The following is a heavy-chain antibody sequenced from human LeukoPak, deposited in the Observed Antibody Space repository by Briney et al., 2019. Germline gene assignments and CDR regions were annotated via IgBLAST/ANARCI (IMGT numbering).Heavy chain of an antibody. D-gene: IGHD5-12*01. V-gene: IGHV4-34*01. Sequence: SETLSLTCAVYGGSFSGYYWSWIRQPPGKGLEWIGEINHSGSTNYNPSLKSRVTISVDTSKNQFSLKLSSVAAADTAVYYCARGLGLPWLNYYFDYWGQGTLVTVSS. CDR1: GGSFSGYY. CDR2: INHSGST. CDR3: ARGLGLPWLNYYFDY. J-gene: IGHJ4*02.